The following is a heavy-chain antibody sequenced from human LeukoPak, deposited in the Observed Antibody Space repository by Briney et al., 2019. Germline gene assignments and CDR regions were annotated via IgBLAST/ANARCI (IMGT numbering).Heavy chain of an antibody. D-gene: IGHD6-6*01. J-gene: IGHJ6*02. CDR2: IQNSAIYRAKI. Sequence: SETLSLACAVSGGSISSYYWTWIRQPPGKGLEWVGYIQNSAIYRAKIKSSPSLQSRVSLSIDTSKNQVSLTVNSVTAADTAVYYCARLSSTLYYSMDVWGPGTAVTVSS. CDR1: GGSISSYY. CDR3: ARLSSTLYYSMDV. V-gene: IGHV4-59*08.